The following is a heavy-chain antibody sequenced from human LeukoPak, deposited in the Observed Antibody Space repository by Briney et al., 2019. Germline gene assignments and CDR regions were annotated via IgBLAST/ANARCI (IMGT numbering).Heavy chain of an antibody. CDR1: GYTFTGYY. CDR3: ARLVVPAAMSFDY. V-gene: IGHV1-2*02. J-gene: IGHJ4*02. CDR2: INPNSGGT. Sequence: ASVKVSCKASGYTFTGYYMHWVRQAPGQGLEWMGWINPNSGGTNYAQKFQGGVTMTRDTSISTAYMELSRLRSDDTAVYYCARLVVPAAMSFDYWGQGTLVTVSS. D-gene: IGHD2-2*01.